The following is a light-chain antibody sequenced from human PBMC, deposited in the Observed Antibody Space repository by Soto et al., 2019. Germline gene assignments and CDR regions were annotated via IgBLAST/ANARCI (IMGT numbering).Light chain of an antibody. CDR1: QSIGSY. J-gene: IGKJ4*01. V-gene: IGKV1-39*01. Sequence: DSPLTQSPSSLSACARETVYITCRASQSIGSYLNWYQQKPGKAPNRLIHGGSILQSGVPPRFSGGGGGTDFTLTIGSLQTEDFASYYCKQIYSVPLTFGGGTKVDIK. CDR2: GGS. CDR3: KQIYSVPLT.